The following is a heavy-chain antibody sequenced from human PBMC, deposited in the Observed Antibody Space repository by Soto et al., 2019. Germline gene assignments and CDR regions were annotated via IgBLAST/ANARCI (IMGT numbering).Heavy chain of an antibody. J-gene: IGHJ6*03. D-gene: IGHD2-2*01. CDR2: IIPILGIA. CDR3: ASPSGIVVVPAAMDYYYMDV. CDR1: GGTFSSYT. V-gene: IGHV1-69*02. Sequence: GASVKVSCKASGGTFSSYTISWVRQAPGQGLERMGRIIPILGIANYAQKFQGRVTITADKSTSTAYMELSSLRSEDTAVYYCASPSGIVVVPAAMDYYYMDVWGKGTTVTVSS.